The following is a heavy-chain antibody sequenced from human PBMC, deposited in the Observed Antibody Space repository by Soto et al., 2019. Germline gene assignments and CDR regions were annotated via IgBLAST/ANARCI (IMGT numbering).Heavy chain of an antibody. CDR2: VNGDGTTT. Sequence: HPGGSLRLSCAASGFIFSNYWIHWVRQDPGKGLVWVSRVNGDGTTTNYADSVKGRFTISRDNARNTVYLQMNSLRAEDTAIYYCARGAFRAYYFDYWGLGTLVTVSS. CDR1: GFIFSNYW. V-gene: IGHV3-74*01. J-gene: IGHJ4*02. CDR3: ARGAFRAYYFDY. D-gene: IGHD3-10*01.